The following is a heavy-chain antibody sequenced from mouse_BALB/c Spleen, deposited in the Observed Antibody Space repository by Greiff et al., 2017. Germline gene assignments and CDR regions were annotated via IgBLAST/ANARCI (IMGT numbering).Heavy chain of an antibody. CDR1: GFSLTSDG. J-gene: IGHJ4*01. V-gene: IGHV2-9*02. D-gene: IGHD1-1*01. Sequence: QVQLKESGPGLVAPSQSLSITCTVSGFSLTSDGLHWFRQPTGKGLEWLGVIWAGGSTNYNSALMSRLSISKDNSKSQVFLKMNSLQTDDTDMYYCARDYYGGAMDYWGQGTSVTVSS. CDR3: ARDYYGGAMDY. CDR2: IWAGGST.